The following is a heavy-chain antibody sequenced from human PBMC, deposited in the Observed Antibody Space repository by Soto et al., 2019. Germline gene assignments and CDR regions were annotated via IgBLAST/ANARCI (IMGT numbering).Heavy chain of an antibody. J-gene: IGHJ4*02. CDR3: AKDAVYTKFDY. CDR2: ISYDGSNK. V-gene: IGHV3-30*18. CDR1: GFTFSSYG. Sequence: GGSLRLSCAASGFTFSSYGMHWVRQAPGKGLEWVAVISYDGSNKYYADSVKGRFTISRDNSKNTLYLQMNSLRAEDTAVYYWAKDAVYTKFDYWGQGTLVTVSS. D-gene: IGHD4-4*01.